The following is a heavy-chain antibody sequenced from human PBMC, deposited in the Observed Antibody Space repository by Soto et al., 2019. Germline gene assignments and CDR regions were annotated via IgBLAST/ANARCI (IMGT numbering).Heavy chain of an antibody. J-gene: IGHJ6*02. CDR1: GFTFSSYS. CDR3: AREIMITVGGLIAPAYAMDA. CDR2: ISSSSSTI. D-gene: IGHD3-16*02. V-gene: IGHV3-48*02. Sequence: EVQLVESGGGLVQPGGSLRLSCAASGFTFSSYSMNWVRQAPGKGLEWVSYISSSSSTIYYADSVKGRFTISRDNAKNSXYXXMNSLRDEDTAVYYCAREIMITVGGLIAPAYAMDAWGQGTTVTVSS.